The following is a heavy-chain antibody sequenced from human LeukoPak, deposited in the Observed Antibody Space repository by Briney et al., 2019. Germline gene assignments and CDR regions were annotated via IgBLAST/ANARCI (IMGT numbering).Heavy chain of an antibody. CDR3: ARVGEYGSGSYYYYYYYYGMDV. J-gene: IGHJ6*02. CDR2: IYYSGTT. Sequence: SETLSLTCTVSGGSISSYYWSWIRQPPGKGLEWIGYIYYSGTTNYNPSLKSRVSTSVDTSKNQFSLKLSSVTAADTAVYYCARVGEYGSGSYYYYYYYYGMDVWGQGTTVTVSS. D-gene: IGHD3-10*01. V-gene: IGHV4-59*01. CDR1: GGSISSYY.